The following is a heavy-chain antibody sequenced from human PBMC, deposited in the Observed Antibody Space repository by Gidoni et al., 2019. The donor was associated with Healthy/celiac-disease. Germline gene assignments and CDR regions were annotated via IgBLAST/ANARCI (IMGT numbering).Heavy chain of an antibody. J-gene: IGHJ5*02. CDR2: IYYSGST. Sequence: QPQLQESCPGLVKPSETLSLTCPVSGGPISSSSYYWCWIRQPPGKGLEWIVSIYYSGSTYYNPSLKSRVTISVDTSKNQFSLKLSSVTAADTAVYYCATVGKWFDPWGQGTLVTVSS. D-gene: IGHD7-27*01. V-gene: IGHV4-39*07. CDR3: ATVGKWFDP. CDR1: GGPISSSSYY.